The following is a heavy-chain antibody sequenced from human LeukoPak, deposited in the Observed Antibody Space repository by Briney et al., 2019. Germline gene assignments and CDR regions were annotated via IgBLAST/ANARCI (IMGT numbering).Heavy chain of an antibody. V-gene: IGHV3-7*01. CDR1: GFTFSSYW. CDR3: ARGVGDNGILGC. D-gene: IGHD2-15*01. J-gene: IGHJ1*01. Sequence: PGGSLRLSCAASGFTFSSYWMTWVRQAPGKGLEWVANIKQDGSKKDYEDSVKGRFTIFRDNAKDSLYLQMNSLRVEDTAVYYCARGVGDNGILGCWGRGTMVAVSS. CDR2: IKQDGSKK.